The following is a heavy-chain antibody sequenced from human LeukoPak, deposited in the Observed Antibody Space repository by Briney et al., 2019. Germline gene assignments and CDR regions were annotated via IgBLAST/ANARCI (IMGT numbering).Heavy chain of an antibody. V-gene: IGHV3-23*01. CDR1: GFSFSSYG. D-gene: IGHD1-26*01. CDR2: ISGSGGYT. CDR3: VIVGATTPDY. Sequence: QSGESLRISCAASGFSFSSYGVRWVRQDPREGLEGIFPISGSGGYTYYADSVMALFAISCANSKNTLYLHLNSLRPEDTAVYYCVIVGATTPDYWGQGTLVTVSS. J-gene: IGHJ4*02.